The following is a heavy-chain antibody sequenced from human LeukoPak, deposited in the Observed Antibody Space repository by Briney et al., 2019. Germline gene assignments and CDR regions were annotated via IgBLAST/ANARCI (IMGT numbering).Heavy chain of an antibody. CDR2: IDYSGST. Sequence: PSETLSLTCIVSNGSISTYYWSWIRQPPGKGLEWIGYIDYSGSTNYNPSLKSRVTMSLDTSKNHFSLRLSSVTAADTAVYYCARVGYYGSGSYGGYFDYWGQGTLVTVSS. CDR3: ARVGYYGSGSYGGYFDY. V-gene: IGHV4-59*12. D-gene: IGHD3-10*01. J-gene: IGHJ4*02. CDR1: NGSISTYY.